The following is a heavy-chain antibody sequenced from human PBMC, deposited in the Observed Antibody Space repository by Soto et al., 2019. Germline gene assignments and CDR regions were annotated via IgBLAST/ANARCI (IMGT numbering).Heavy chain of an antibody. CDR3: ARLRYCGSTSCYAFDY. D-gene: IGHD2-2*01. Sequence: GESLKISCKGSGYSFTSYCIGWVRQMPGKGLEWMGIIYPGDSDTRYSPSFQGQVTISADKSISTAYLQWSSLKASDTAMYYCARLRYCGSTSCYAFDYWGQGALVTVS. J-gene: IGHJ4*02. CDR2: IYPGDSDT. V-gene: IGHV5-51*01. CDR1: GYSFTSYC.